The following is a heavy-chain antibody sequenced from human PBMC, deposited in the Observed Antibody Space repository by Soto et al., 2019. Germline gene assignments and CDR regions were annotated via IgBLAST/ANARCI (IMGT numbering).Heavy chain of an antibody. Sequence: QVQLVQSGAEVKKPGASVKVSCKASGYTFTSYDINWVRQATGQGLEWMGWMNPNSGNTGYAQKYESRATMTGNTPISTAYMRRSSLSSEDTAVYYGAPAPYCSGGSWPSWFDPWGQGTLVTVSS. V-gene: IGHV1-8*01. D-gene: IGHD2-15*01. CDR3: APAPYCSGGSWPSWFDP. J-gene: IGHJ5*02. CDR1: GYTFTSYD. CDR2: MNPNSGNT.